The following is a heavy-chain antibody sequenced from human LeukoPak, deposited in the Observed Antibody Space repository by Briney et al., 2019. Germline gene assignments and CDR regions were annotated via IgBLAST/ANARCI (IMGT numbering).Heavy chain of an antibody. Sequence: GGSLRLSCAASGFTFSTYYMNWVRQAPGKGLEWVSFITGSSSYIYYTDSVKGRFTISRDNAKNSLFLQMNSLRDEDTAVYYCASGFSSSPYFDYWGQGTLVTVSS. CDR3: ASGFSSSPYFDY. J-gene: IGHJ4*02. CDR1: GFTFSTYY. D-gene: IGHD6-6*01. CDR2: ITGSSSYI. V-gene: IGHV3-21*01.